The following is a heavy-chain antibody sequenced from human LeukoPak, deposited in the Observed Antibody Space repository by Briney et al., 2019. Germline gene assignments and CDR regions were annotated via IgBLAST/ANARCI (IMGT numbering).Heavy chain of an antibody. J-gene: IGHJ4*01. CDR1: GFTFSDHY. CDR3: ARDYGYTPYYFDY. V-gene: IGHV3-23*01. CDR2: LTGRGDTT. Sequence: GGSLRLSCAASGFTFSDHYMDWVRQAPGKGLQWVSTLTGRGDTTYYAESVKGRFTISRDNSKNTVYPQMNSLRVDDTAVYYCARDYGYTPYYFDYWGQGTLVTVSS. D-gene: IGHD5-18*01.